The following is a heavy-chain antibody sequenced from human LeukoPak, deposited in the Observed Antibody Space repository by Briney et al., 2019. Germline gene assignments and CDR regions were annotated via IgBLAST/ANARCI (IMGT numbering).Heavy chain of an antibody. Sequence: SETLSLTCAVYGGSFGGYYWSWIRQPPGKELEWIGEINHSGSTNYNPSLKSRVTISVDTSKNQFSLKLSSVTAADTAVYYCARGSRLDYWGQGTLVTVSS. V-gene: IGHV4-34*01. J-gene: IGHJ4*02. CDR2: INHSGST. D-gene: IGHD2-21*02. CDR1: GGSFGGYY. CDR3: ARGSRLDY.